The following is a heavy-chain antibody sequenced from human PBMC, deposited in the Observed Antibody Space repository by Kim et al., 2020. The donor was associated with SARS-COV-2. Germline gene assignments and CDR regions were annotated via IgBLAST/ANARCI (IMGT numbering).Heavy chain of an antibody. CDR1: GFTFSTYS. CDR3: ARDQDYDSNGYYFDY. Sequence: GGSLRLSCAASGFTFSTYSMNWVRQAPGKGLEWVSYISNSYSTIYYADSVKGRFTISRDNAKNSLYLQMNSLRDEDTAVYYCARDQDYDSNGYYFDYWGQGTLVTVSS. J-gene: IGHJ4*02. V-gene: IGHV3-48*02. CDR2: ISNSYSTI. D-gene: IGHD3-22*01.